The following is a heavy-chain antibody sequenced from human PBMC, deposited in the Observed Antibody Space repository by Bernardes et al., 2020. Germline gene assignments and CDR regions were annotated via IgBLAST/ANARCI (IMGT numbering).Heavy chain of an antibody. V-gene: IGHV4-34*01. CDR2: INHSGST. Sequence: SETLSLTCAVYGGSFSGYYWSWIRQPPGKGLEWIGEINHSGSTNYNPSLKSRVTISVDTSKNQFSLKLSSVTAADTAVYYCARARGWGVLMVYAIGGGAFDIWGQGTMVTVSS. D-gene: IGHD2-8*01. CDR1: GGSFSGYY. CDR3: ARARGWGVLMVYAIGGGAFDI. J-gene: IGHJ3*02.